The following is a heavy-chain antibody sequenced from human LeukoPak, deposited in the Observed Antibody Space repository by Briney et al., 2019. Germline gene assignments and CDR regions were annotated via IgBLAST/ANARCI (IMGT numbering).Heavy chain of an antibody. CDR1: GFSLSTSGMC. CDR2: IDWDDDK. V-gene: IGHV2-70*01. J-gene: IGHJ4*02. Sequence: ESGPTLVNPTQTLTLTCTFSGFSLSTSGMCVSWIRQPPGKALEWLALIDWDDDKYYSTSLKTRLTISKDTSKNQVVLTMTNMDPVDTATYYCARINRYSGYDSGQEHQHFDYWGQGTLVTVSS. D-gene: IGHD5-12*01. CDR3: ARINRYSGYDSGQEHQHFDY.